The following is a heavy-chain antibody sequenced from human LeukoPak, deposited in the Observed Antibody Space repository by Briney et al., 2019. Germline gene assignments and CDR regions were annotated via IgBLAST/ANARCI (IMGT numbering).Heavy chain of an antibody. CDR3: ARDMWDSSGFPFDY. D-gene: IGHD3-22*01. J-gene: IGHJ4*02. CDR2: ISSSSSYI. Sequence: GGSLRLSCAASGFTFSSYSMNWVRQAPGKGLEWVSSISSSSSYIYYADSVKGRFTISRDNAKNSLYLQMNSLRAEDTAVYYCARDMWDSSGFPFDYWGQGTLVTVSS. V-gene: IGHV3-21*01. CDR1: GFTFSSYS.